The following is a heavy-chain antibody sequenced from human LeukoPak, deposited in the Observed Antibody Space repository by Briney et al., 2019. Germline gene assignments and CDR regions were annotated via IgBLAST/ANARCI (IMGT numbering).Heavy chain of an antibody. Sequence: GGSLRLSCAASGFTFSSYSMSWVRQAPGKGLEWVSAFSGSGGNTYYADSVKGRFTISRDNSKNTLYLQMNSLRAEDTAVYYCARVLSHYYDSSGFDYWGQGTLVTVSS. CDR3: ARVLSHYYDSSGFDY. V-gene: IGHV3-23*01. D-gene: IGHD3-22*01. J-gene: IGHJ4*02. CDR1: GFTFSSYS. CDR2: FSGSGGNT.